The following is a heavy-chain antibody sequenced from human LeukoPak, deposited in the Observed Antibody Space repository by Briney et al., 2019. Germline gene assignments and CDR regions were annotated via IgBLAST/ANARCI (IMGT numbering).Heavy chain of an antibody. CDR2: ISWNSGSI. CDR1: GFTFDDYA. D-gene: IGHD3-10*01. J-gene: IGHJ2*01. V-gene: IGHV3-9*01. Sequence: GGSLRLSCAASGFTFDDYAMHWVRQAPGKGLEWVSGISWNSGSIGYADSVKGRFTISRDNAKNSLYLQMNSLRAEDTALYYCAKDISAGTGSHVASYWYFDLWGRGTLVTVTS. CDR3: AKDISAGTGSHVASYWYFDL.